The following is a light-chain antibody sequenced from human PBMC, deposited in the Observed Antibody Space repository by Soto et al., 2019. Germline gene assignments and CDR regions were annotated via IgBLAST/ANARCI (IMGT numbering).Light chain of an antibody. CDR2: KAS. V-gene: IGKV1-5*03. Sequence: DIQMTQSPSTLSASVGDIVTITCRASQTISSWLAWYQQKPGKAPKLLIYKASTLKSGVPSRFSGSGSGREFTLTISSLQPDDFATYYCKQYDTYSTFGQGTKVDIK. J-gene: IGKJ1*01. CDR3: KQYDTYST. CDR1: QTISSW.